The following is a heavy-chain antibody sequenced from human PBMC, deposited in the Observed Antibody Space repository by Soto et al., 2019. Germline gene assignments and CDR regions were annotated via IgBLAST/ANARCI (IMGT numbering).Heavy chain of an antibody. D-gene: IGHD3-3*01. Sequence: QVRLVESGGGMVQPGRSLRLSCAVSGFNFGVFGMHWVRQAPGKGLEWLSVLSYQGSEEYYADSVRGRFTSYRDNSNNTLFLQRDSLVVDITGVNYCALTRQSSPLEVVGPGFEYWGQGTLVTV. J-gene: IGHJ4*02. V-gene: IGHV3-30*03. CDR2: LSYQGSEE. CDR1: GFNFGVFG. CDR3: ALTRQSSPLEVVGPGFEY.